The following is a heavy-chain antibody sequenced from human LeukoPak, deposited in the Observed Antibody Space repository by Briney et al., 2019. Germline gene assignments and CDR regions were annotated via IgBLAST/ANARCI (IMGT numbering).Heavy chain of an antibody. CDR3: ATNDYGASDY. Sequence: GGSLRLSCAASGFTFSSYGMHWVRQAPGKGLEWVSSISSSSSYIYYADSVKGRFTISRDNAKNSLYLQMNSLRAEDTAVFYCATNDYGASDYWGQGTLVTVSS. J-gene: IGHJ4*02. CDR2: ISSSSSYI. CDR1: GFTFSSYG. V-gene: IGHV3-21*01. D-gene: IGHD4-17*01.